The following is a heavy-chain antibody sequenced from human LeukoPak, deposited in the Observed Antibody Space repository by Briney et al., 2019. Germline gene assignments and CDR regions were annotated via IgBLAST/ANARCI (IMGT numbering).Heavy chain of an antibody. J-gene: IGHJ4*02. Sequence: SETLSLTSTVSGGSISSYYWSWIRQPPGKGLEWIGYIYYSGSTNYNPSLKSRVTMSVDTSKNQFSLKLSSLTAADTAVYYCARAITYYELFTGYSREYYFDDWGQGILVTVSS. CDR1: GGSISSYY. CDR2: IYYSGST. D-gene: IGHD3-9*01. CDR3: ARAITYYELFTGYSREYYFDD. V-gene: IGHV4-59*08.